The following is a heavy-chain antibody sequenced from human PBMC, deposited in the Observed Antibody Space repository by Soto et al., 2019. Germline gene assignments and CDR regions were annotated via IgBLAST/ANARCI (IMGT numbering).Heavy chain of an antibody. Sequence: QVQLQESGPGLVKPSQTLSLTCTVSGGSISSGGYYWSWIRQHPGKGLEWIGYIYYSGSTYYNPSLPSLVTISVATSKNQFSLKLSSVTAADTAVYYCARLGYYYASSGSIDAFDIWGQGTMVTVSS. CDR3: ARLGYYYASSGSIDAFDI. V-gene: IGHV4-31*01. CDR1: GGSISSGGYY. CDR2: IYYSGST. D-gene: IGHD3-22*01. J-gene: IGHJ3*02.